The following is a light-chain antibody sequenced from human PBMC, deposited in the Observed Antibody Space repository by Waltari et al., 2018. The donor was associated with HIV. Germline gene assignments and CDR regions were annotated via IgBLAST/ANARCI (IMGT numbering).Light chain of an antibody. CDR3: QQTFSPPRT. CDR2: SAS. CDR1: QNIINY. Sequence: DINVIQSPSSLSASVRDRVTITCRTSQNIINYLSWYHQSPGKAPTLLIFSASTVQDGVSSRFSGSGSGTDFALSIAGLQREDFGTYYCQQTFSPPRTFGPGT. J-gene: IGKJ3*01. V-gene: IGKV1-39*01.